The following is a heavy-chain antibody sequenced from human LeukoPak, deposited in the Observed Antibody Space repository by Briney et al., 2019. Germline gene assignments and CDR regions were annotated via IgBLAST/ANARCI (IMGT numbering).Heavy chain of an antibody. D-gene: IGHD5-12*01. CDR1: GGSISSGGYY. Sequence: SETLSLTCTVSGGSISSGGYYWSWIRQHPGKGLEWIGYIYYSGSTNYNPSLKSRVTISLDTSKNQFSLQLSSVTAADTAVYYCARLGGYENYWGQGTLVTVSS. CDR2: IYYSGST. CDR3: ARLGGYENY. V-gene: IGHV4-61*08. J-gene: IGHJ4*02.